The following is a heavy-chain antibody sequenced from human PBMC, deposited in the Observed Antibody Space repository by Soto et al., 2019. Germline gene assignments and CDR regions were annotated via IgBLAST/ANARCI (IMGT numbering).Heavy chain of an antibody. CDR1: GYTFTRYG. J-gene: IGHJ6*02. V-gene: IGHV1-18*01. D-gene: IGHD2-8*01. Sequence: ASVKVSFKASGYTFTRYGISWVRQAPGQGLEWMGWISGYNGDTTYAQKFQGRVTITIDTSTSTAYMELRSLTSDDTAVYYCAKNGQPPYYYYGLDVWGQ. CDR3: AKNGQPPYYYYGLDV. CDR2: ISGYNGDT.